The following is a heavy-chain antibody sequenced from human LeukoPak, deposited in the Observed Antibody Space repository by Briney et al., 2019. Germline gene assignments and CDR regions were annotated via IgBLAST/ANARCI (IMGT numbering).Heavy chain of an antibody. CDR1: GGSISSGDYY. CDR3: AREDSSGYLTDYFDY. D-gene: IGHD3-22*01. Sequence: PSETLSLTCTVSGGSISSGDYYRSWIRQPPGKGLEWIGYIYYSGSTYYNPSLKSRVTISVDTSKNQFSLKLSSVTAADTAVYYCAREDSSGYLTDYFDYWGQGTLVTVSS. V-gene: IGHV4-30-4*01. J-gene: IGHJ4*02. CDR2: IYYSGST.